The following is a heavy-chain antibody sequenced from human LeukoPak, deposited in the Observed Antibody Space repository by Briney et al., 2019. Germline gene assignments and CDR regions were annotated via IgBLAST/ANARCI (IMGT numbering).Heavy chain of an antibody. J-gene: IGHJ4*02. Sequence: GGSLTLSCAVSGFTFCEYYMSWMRQAPGKGLGWGLYLISSSSYTNYADSVKGRFTISKDNAKNSLYLQMNSLRAEDTAVYYCARVRYYYDSSGYYYGWYYFDYWGQGTLVTVSS. V-gene: IGHV3-11*05. CDR2: LISSSSYT. D-gene: IGHD3-22*01. CDR3: ARVRYYYDSSGYYYGWYYFDY. CDR1: GFTFCEYY.